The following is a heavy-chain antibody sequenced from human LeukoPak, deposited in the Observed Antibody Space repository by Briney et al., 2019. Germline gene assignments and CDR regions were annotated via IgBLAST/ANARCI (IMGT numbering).Heavy chain of an antibody. CDR1: GFTVSSYA. Sequence: PWGSLRLSCAASGFTVSSYAMSWVRQAPGKGLEWVSAISGSGGSTYYADSVKGRFTISRDNSKNTLYLQMNSLRAEDTAVYYCAKAVAGTKPQPYYFDYWGQGTLVTVSS. D-gene: IGHD6-19*01. V-gene: IGHV3-23*01. CDR3: AKAVAGTKPQPYYFDY. CDR2: ISGSGGST. J-gene: IGHJ4*02.